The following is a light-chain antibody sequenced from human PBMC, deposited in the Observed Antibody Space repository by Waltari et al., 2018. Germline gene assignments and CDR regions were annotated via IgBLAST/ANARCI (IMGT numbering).Light chain of an antibody. Sequence: QSALTQPRAVSGSLGQPVTLSCTGTSSDVGRYDYVPWYQQHPGKAPKLLIYDVIKRPSGVPDRFSGSKSGNTASLTISGLQADDETDYYCSSYAGSHTSLFGGGTRLTVL. V-gene: IGLV2-11*01. CDR3: SSYAGSHTSL. J-gene: IGLJ3*02. CDR1: SSDVGRYDY. CDR2: DVI.